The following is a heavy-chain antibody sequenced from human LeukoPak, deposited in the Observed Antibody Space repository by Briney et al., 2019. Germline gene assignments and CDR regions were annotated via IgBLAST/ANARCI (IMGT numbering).Heavy chain of an antibody. CDR2: ITGSSRTI. CDR1: LFTFSHYI. D-gene: IGHD3-10*01. V-gene: IGHV3-48*01. Sequence: PGGSLRLSYVASLFTFSHYILNELRQAPGKGLEWVSYITGSSRTIYYADSVKGRFTISRDNAKNSLYLQMNSLRAEDTAVYDCARDPLTHYPYFDYWGQGTLVTVSS. J-gene: IGHJ4*02. CDR3: ARDPLTHYPYFDY.